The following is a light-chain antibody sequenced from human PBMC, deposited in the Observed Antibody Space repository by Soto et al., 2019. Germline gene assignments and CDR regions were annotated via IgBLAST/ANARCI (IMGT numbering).Light chain of an antibody. J-gene: IGLJ2*01. V-gene: IGLV2-14*03. CDR2: EVF. CDR1: SSDVGGYNY. Sequence: QSALTQPASVSGSPGQSITISCTGTSSDVGGYNYVSLYQQHTGKVTKLMIYEVFMRPSGITGRLSGSKSGNTASLTISGLQAEDEADYYCCSYTTTSTFVFGGGTKVTVL. CDR3: CSYTTTSTFV.